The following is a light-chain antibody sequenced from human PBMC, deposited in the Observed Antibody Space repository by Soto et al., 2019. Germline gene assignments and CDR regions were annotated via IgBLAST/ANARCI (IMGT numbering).Light chain of an antibody. CDR3: QQRANSS. J-gene: IGKJ4*01. V-gene: IGKV3-11*01. CDR1: QSISSY. Sequence: EIVLTQSPATLSLSPGERATLSCRASQSISSYLAWYQQKPGQAPRLLMYEASNRAYGIPARFSGSGSGTDFTLTISSLEPEDFAVDYCQQRANSSFGGGTKVEIK. CDR2: EAS.